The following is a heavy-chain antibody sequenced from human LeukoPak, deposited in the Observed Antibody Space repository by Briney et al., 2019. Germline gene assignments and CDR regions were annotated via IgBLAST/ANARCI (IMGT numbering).Heavy chain of an antibody. CDR3: ATQSYYYDSSGYYTT. CDR1: GFTFSKFW. Sequence: GGSLRLSCAASGFTFSKFWMNWVRHTPGKGLEWVANIKQDGTEKYYADSVMGRFTISRDNGKNSLYLQMSSLRAEDTAIYYCATQSYYYDSSGYYTTWGQGTLVTVSS. V-gene: IGHV3-7*01. CDR2: IKQDGTEK. D-gene: IGHD3-22*01. J-gene: IGHJ4*02.